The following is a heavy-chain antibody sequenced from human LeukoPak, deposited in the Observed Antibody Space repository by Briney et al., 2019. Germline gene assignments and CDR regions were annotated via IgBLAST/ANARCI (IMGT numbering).Heavy chain of an antibody. CDR3: ARDNWNDAPGGFDP. CDR1: GFIVSSYS. J-gene: IGHJ5*02. D-gene: IGHD1-20*01. Sequence: GGSLRLSCAASGFIVSSYSMNWVRQAPRKGLECVSSITRSSTSTYYTDSVRGRLTISRDNAKNSLYLQMNSLRAEDTAVYYCARDNWNDAPGGFDPWGQGTLVTVSS. CDR2: ITRSSTST. V-gene: IGHV3-21*01.